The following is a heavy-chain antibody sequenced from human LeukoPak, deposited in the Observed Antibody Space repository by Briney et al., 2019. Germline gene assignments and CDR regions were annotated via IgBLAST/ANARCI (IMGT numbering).Heavy chain of an antibody. J-gene: IGHJ4*02. CDR1: GYTFTGYY. V-gene: IGHV1-2*02. Sequence: ASVKVSCKASGYTFTGYYMHWVRQAPGQGLEWMGWINPNSGGTNYAQKFQGRVTMTRDTSISTAYMELSRLRSDDTAVYYCARDRGLSNYDILTGYNYYWGQGTLVTVSS. CDR2: INPNSGGT. D-gene: IGHD3-9*01. CDR3: ARDRGLSNYDILTGYNYY.